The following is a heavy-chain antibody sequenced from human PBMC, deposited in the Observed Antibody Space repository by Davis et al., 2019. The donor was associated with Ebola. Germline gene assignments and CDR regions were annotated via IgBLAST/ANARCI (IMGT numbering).Heavy chain of an antibody. V-gene: IGHV3-23*01. CDR1: GFTLRSYA. D-gene: IGHD3-3*01. J-gene: IGHJ6*04. CDR2: ISGSGGST. Sequence: GESLKISCPASGFTLRSYAMTWVRQAPGKGLEWVSAISGSGGSTYYADSVKGRFTISRDNSKNSLYLQMNSLRAEDTAVYYCAKSGLSFGVVKYHYGMDVWGKGTTVTVSS. CDR3: AKSGLSFGVVKYHYGMDV.